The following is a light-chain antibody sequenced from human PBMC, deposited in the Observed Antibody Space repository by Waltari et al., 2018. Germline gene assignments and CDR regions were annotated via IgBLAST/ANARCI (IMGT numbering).Light chain of an antibody. V-gene: IGLV1-40*01. CDR3: QSYDATLNVAL. Sequence: QSVLTQPPSVSGAPGQRVTISCTGDDSNFGDYFIYWYQHLPGMAPKLVMYNNNKRPSGVSDLFSGSKSDTSASLTITGLQAEDEADFYCQSYDATLNVALFGGGTRLTVL. CDR1: DSNFGDYF. CDR2: NNN. J-gene: IGLJ7*01.